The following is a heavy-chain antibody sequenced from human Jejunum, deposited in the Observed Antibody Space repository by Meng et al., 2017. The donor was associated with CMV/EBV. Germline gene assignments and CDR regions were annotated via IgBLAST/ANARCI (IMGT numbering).Heavy chain of an antibody. CDR2: IYYNGNT. Sequence: AVSGGYGSSGSYYWSWNRQPPGKGLEFIGYIYYNGNTNYNPSLMRRVTISLDTSQNHFSLKLTSVTAADTAVYYCARGTWAAAPSDYWGQGFLVTVSS. J-gene: IGHJ4*02. CDR3: ARGTWAAAPSDY. V-gene: IGHV4-61*03. D-gene: IGHD1-1*01. CDR1: GGYGSSGSYY.